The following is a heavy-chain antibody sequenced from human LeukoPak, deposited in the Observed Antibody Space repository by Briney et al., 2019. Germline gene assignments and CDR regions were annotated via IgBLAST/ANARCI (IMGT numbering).Heavy chain of an antibody. Sequence: GGSLRLSCAASGFRFSSYAMHWVRQAPGKGLEWVTFIRYDGTNKYYADSVKGRFTVFRDNSKNTLYLQMNSLRAEDTAVYYCTKDPKVNYDFWSGYYPDWGQGTLVTVSS. V-gene: IGHV3-30*02. J-gene: IGHJ4*02. CDR1: GFRFSSYA. D-gene: IGHD3-3*01. CDR3: TKDPKVNYDFWSGYYPD. CDR2: IRYDGTNK.